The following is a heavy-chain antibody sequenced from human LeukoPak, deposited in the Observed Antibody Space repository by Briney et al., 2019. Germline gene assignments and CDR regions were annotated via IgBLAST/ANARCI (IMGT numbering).Heavy chain of an antibody. J-gene: IGHJ4*02. V-gene: IGHV1-8*01. CDR1: GYTFTSYD. D-gene: IGHD4-23*01. Sequence: AAVQASSRESGYTFTSYDINWGRQANRQGFEYMGWMKHNSGNIECAQKFQGGVTMTRDTYKSTGYMELSRVRSEDTAVYYCARRTEHGNDYWGQGTLVTVSS. CDR2: MKHNSGNI. CDR3: ARRTEHGNDY.